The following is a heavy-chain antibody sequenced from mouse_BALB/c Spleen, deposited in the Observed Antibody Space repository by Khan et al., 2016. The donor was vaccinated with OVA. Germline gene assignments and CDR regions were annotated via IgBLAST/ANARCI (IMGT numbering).Heavy chain of an antibody. CDR3: ARTARIKY. Sequence: EVQLKESGPGLVKPSQSLSLTCTVTGYSITSGYGWNWIRQFPGNKLEWMGYISYSGSTNYNPSLKSRISITRDTSKNQFFLQLNSVTTYDTATYYCARTARIKYWGQGTTLTVSS. D-gene: IGHD1-2*01. CDR2: ISYSGST. CDR1: GYSITSGYG. V-gene: IGHV3-2*02. J-gene: IGHJ2*01.